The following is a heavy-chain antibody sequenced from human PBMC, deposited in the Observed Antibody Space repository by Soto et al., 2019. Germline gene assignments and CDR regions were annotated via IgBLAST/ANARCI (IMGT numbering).Heavy chain of an antibody. CDR2: ISYDGSNK. J-gene: IGHJ4*02. Sequence: GGSLRLSCAASGFTFSSYGMHWVRQAPGKGLEWVAVISYDGSNKYYADSVKGRFTISRDNSKNTLYLQMNSLRAEDTAVYYCAKEMATIRATSNFDYWGQGTLVTVSS. CDR1: GFTFSSYG. D-gene: IGHD5-12*01. V-gene: IGHV3-30*18. CDR3: AKEMATIRATSNFDY.